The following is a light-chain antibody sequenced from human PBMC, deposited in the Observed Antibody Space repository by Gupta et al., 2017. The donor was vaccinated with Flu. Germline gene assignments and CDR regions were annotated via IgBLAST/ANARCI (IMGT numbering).Light chain of an antibody. CDR1: QSVGTY. CDR3: QKHSNSPPYT. V-gene: IGKV3-11*01. CDR2: DAS. J-gene: IGKJ2*01. Sequence: ELVLTQSPATLSLSPGERATLSCRASQSVGTYLAWYQQKPGQTPRLLIYDASNRATGIPARFSGSGSGTDFTLTISSLEPEDFAVYYCQKHSNSPPYTFGQGTKLEI.